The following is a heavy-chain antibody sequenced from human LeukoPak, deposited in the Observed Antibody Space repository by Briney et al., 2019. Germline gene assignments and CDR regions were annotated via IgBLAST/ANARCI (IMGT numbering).Heavy chain of an antibody. D-gene: IGHD1-26*01. V-gene: IGHV5-51*01. CDR1: GYSFTSYW. CDR3: ARLGVVGATRSLYYFDY. J-gene: IGHJ4*02. Sequence: GESLKISCKGSGYSFTSYWIGWVRQMPGKGLEWMGIIYPGDSGTRYSPSFQGQVTISADKSISTAYLQWSSLKASDTAMYYCARLGVVGATRSLYYFDYWGQGTLVTVSS. CDR2: IYPGDSGT.